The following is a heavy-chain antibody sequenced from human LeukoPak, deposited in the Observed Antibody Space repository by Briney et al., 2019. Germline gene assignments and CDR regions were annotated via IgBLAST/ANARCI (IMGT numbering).Heavy chain of an antibody. V-gene: IGHV3-30*18. CDR2: ISYDGSNK. D-gene: IGHD6-19*01. CDR1: GFTFSSCG. CDR3: AKSGGWYEGYYYYYMDV. Sequence: GRSLRLSCAASGFTFSSCGMHWVRQAPGKGLEWVAVISYDGSNKYYADSVKGRFTISRDNSKNTLYLQMNSLRAEDTAVYYCAKSGGWYEGYYYYYMDVWGKGTTVTVSS. J-gene: IGHJ6*03.